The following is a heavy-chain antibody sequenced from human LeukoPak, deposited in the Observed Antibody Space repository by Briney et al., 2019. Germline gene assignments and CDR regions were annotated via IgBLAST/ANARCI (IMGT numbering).Heavy chain of an antibody. Sequence: SETLSLTCSVSGGSINSNYDYWGWIRQPPGKGLEWIGSVAYNGNTFHNPSLKSRLTIYSDTSKNQFSLKLSSVTAADTAVYYCASHSSSWYRFDYWGQGTLVTVSS. J-gene: IGHJ4*02. V-gene: IGHV4-39*01. CDR3: ASHSSSWYRFDY. D-gene: IGHD6-13*01. CDR2: VAYNGNT. CDR1: GGSINSNYDY.